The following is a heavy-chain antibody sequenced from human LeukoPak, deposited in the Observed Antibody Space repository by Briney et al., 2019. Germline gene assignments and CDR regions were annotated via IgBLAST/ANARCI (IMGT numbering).Heavy chain of an antibody. V-gene: IGHV4-34*01. CDR3: AREGEYSSSWYADY. CDR1: GGSFSGYY. D-gene: IGHD6-13*01. J-gene: IGHJ4*02. Sequence: PSETLSLTCAVYGGSFSGYYWSWIRQPPGKGLEWIGEINHSGSTNYNPSLKSRVTISVDTSKNQFSLKLSSVTAADTAVYYCAREGEYSSSWYADYWGQGTLVTVSS. CDR2: INHSGST.